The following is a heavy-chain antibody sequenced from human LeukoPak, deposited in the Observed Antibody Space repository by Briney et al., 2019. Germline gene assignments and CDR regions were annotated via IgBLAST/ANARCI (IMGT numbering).Heavy chain of an antibody. V-gene: IGHV3-21*01. CDR3: ARDGATTVTTPSFDY. J-gene: IGHJ4*02. D-gene: IGHD4-17*01. Sequence: GGSLRLSCAASGFTFSSYSMNWVRQAPGKGLEWVSSISSSSSYIYYADSVKGRFTISRDNAENSLYPQMNSLRAEDTAVYYCARDGATTVTTPSFDYWGQGTLVTVSS. CDR1: GFTFSSYS. CDR2: ISSSSSYI.